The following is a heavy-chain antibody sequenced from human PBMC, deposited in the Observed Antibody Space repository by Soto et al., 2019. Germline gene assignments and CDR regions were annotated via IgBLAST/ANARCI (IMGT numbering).Heavy chain of an antibody. CDR3: ARDLSWRYYDSSGYLDY. CDR2: IWYDGSNR. D-gene: IGHD3-22*01. J-gene: IGHJ4*02. CDR1: GFSFSSYA. Sequence: QVQLVESGGGAVQPGRSLRLSCEASGFSFSSYAMHWVRQAPGKGLEWVAVIWYDGSNRYYADSVKGRFTISRDNSKNTLYLQMNSLRGEDTAVYYCARDLSWRYYDSSGYLDYWGPGILVTVS. V-gene: IGHV3-33*01.